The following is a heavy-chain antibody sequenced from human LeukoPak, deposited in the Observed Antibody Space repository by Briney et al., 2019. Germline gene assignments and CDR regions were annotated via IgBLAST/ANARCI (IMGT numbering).Heavy chain of an antibody. J-gene: IGHJ5*02. CDR2: IYHSGST. CDR1: GYSISSGYY. V-gene: IGHV4-38-2*02. D-gene: IGHD3-10*01. CDR3: ARDSGVRGVLSNWFDP. Sequence: SETLSLTCAVSGYSISSGYYWGWIRPPPGKGLEWIGIIYHSGSTYYNPSLKSRVTISVDTSKNQFSLKLSSVTAADTAVYYCARDSGVRGVLSNWFDPWGQGTLVTVSS.